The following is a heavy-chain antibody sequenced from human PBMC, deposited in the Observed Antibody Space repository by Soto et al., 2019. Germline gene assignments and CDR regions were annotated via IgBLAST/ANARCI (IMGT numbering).Heavy chain of an antibody. CDR3: AKHRRDGYNHGFQH. CDR1: GGTFSSYA. V-gene: IGHV1-69*06. CDR2: IIPIFGTA. J-gene: IGHJ1*01. Sequence: ASVKVSCKASGGTFSSYAISWVRQAPGQGLEWMGGIIPIFGTANYAQKFQGRVTITADKSTSTAYMELSSLRSEDTAVYYCAKHRRDGYNHGFQHWGQGTLVTVSS. D-gene: IGHD5-12*01.